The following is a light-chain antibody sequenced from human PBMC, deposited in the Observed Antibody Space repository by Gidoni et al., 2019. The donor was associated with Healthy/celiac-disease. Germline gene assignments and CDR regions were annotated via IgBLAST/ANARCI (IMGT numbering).Light chain of an antibody. Sequence: DIQLTPAPSSLSASVGDRVPITCQASQDTSNYLNWYQQKPGKAPKLLIYDASNLETGVPSRFSGSGSGTDFTFTISSLQPSDIATYYCQQYDNLPLTFGPGTKVDIK. V-gene: IGKV1-33*01. CDR1: QDTSNY. J-gene: IGKJ3*01. CDR2: DAS. CDR3: QQYDNLPLT.